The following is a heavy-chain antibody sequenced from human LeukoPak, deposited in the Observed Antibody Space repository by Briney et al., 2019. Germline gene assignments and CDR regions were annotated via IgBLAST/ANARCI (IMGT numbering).Heavy chain of an antibody. CDR3: ARAYYYGSGSYGLDY. CDR1: GGSISSGSYY. J-gene: IGHJ4*02. V-gene: IGHV4-61*02. CDR2: IYTSGST. Sequence: SQTLSLTCTVSGGSISSGSYYWSWIRQPAGKGLEWIGRIYTSGSTNYNPSLKSRVTISVDTSKNQFSLKLTSVTAADTAVYYCARAYYYGSGSYGLDYWGQGTLVTVSS. D-gene: IGHD3-10*01.